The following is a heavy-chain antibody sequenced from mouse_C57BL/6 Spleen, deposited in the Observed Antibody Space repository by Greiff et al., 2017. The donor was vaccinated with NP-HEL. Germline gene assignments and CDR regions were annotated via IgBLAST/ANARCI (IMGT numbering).Heavy chain of an antibody. Sequence: QVQLQQPGVELVKPGASVKVSCKASGYTFTSYWMHWVKQRPGQGLEWIGRIHPSDSDTNYNQKFKGKATLTVDKSSSTAYMQLSSLTSEDSAVYYCAIKGITTVVAPYYFDYWGQGTTLTVSS. J-gene: IGHJ2*01. CDR2: IHPSDSDT. CDR3: AIKGITTVVAPYYFDY. D-gene: IGHD1-1*01. CDR1: GYTFTSYW. V-gene: IGHV1-74*01.